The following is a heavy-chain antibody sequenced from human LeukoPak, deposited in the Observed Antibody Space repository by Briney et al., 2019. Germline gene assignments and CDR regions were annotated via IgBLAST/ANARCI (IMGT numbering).Heavy chain of an antibody. J-gene: IGHJ4*02. V-gene: IGHV1-69*13. CDR1: GGTFSSYA. CDR3: AREAITKPHVFDY. D-gene: IGHD1-14*01. Sequence: SVKVSCKASGGTFSSYAISWVRQAPGQGLEWMGGIIPIFGTANYAQKFQGRVTITADESTSTAYMELSSLRSEDTAVYHCAREAITKPHVFDYWGQGTLVTVSS. CDR2: IIPIFGTA.